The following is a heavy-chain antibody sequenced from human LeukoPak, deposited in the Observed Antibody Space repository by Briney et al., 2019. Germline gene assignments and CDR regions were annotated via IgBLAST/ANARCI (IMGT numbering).Heavy chain of an antibody. Sequence: SETLSLTCSVSDDSIISSSYYWGWIRQPPGKGLEWIGIIFFRGNTNYSPSLKSRVTMSVDTSKKQFSLNLKSVTAADTAVYYCARHRDVSGYYALDYWGQGTLVTVSA. V-gene: IGHV4-39*01. J-gene: IGHJ4*02. CDR1: DDSIISSSYY. CDR2: IFFRGNT. CDR3: ARHRDVSGYYALDY. D-gene: IGHD3-22*01.